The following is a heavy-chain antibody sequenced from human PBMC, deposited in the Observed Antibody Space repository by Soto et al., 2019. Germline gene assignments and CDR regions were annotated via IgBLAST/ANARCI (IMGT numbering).Heavy chain of an antibody. D-gene: IGHD6-19*01. V-gene: IGHV1-46*01. J-gene: IGHJ3*02. Sequence: QVQLVQSGAEVKKPGASVKVSCKASGYTFTSYYMHWVRQAPGQGLEWMGIINPSGGSTSYAQKFQGRVTMTRDTSTSTVYMELSSLRSEDTAVYYCARDLRPSVSSGWYGAFDIWGQGTMVTVSS. CDR3: ARDLRPSVSSGWYGAFDI. CDR1: GYTFTSYY. CDR2: INPSGGST.